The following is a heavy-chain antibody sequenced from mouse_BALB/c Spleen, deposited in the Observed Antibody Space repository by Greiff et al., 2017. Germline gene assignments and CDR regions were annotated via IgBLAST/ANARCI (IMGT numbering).Heavy chain of an antibody. Sequence: EVQVVESGGGLVQPGGSRKLSCAASGFTFSSFGMHWVRQAPEKGLEWVAYISSGSSTIYYADTVKGRFTISRDNPKNTLFLQMTSLRSEDTAMYYCARSLITNFDVWGAGTTVTVSS. D-gene: IGHD2-4*01. CDR3: ARSLITNFDV. J-gene: IGHJ1*01. CDR2: ISSGSSTI. CDR1: GFTFSSFG. V-gene: IGHV5-17*02.